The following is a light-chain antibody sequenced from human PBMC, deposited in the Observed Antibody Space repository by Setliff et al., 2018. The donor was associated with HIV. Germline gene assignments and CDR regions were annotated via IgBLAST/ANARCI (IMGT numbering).Light chain of an antibody. V-gene: IGLV2-23*02. CDR3: CSYAGSSPHVV. Sequence: QSALAQPASVSGSPGQSITISCTGTSSDVGSYNLVSWYQQHPGKAPKLMIYEVSKRPSGVSNRFSGSKSDNTASLTISGLQAEDEADYYCCSYAGSSPHVVFGGGTK. J-gene: IGLJ2*01. CDR1: SSDVGSYNL. CDR2: EVS.